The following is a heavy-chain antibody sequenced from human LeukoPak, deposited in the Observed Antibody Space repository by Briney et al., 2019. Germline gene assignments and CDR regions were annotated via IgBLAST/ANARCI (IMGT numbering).Heavy chain of an antibody. D-gene: IGHD3-16*01. Sequence: GGSLRLTCAASGLTFNKAWMGWVRQAPGKGLENIGRIKSKTDGGTTDYAAPVKGRFTISRDDSKNTLYLQMNSLKIEDTAVYYCTRGDWGTDYWGQGSLVTVSS. J-gene: IGHJ4*02. V-gene: IGHV3-15*01. CDR3: TRGDWGTDY. CDR1: GLTFNKAW. CDR2: IKSKTDGGTT.